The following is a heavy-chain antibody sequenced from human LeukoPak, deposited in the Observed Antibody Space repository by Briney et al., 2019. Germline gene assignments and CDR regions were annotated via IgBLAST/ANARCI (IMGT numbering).Heavy chain of an antibody. CDR3: ARVTVTTEFDY. CDR2: INPNSGGT. V-gene: IGHV1-2*02. CDR1: GYTFTGYY. D-gene: IGHD4-17*01. Sequence: ASVKVSCKASGYTFTGYYIHWVRQAPGQGLEWMGWINPNSGGTYYAQKFEGRVTLTRDTSISTAYMELSRLRSDDTAVFYCARVTVTTEFDYRGQETLLTVSS. J-gene: IGHJ4*02.